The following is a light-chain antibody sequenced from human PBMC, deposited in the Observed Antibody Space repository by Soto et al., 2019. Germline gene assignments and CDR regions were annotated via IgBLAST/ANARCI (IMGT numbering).Light chain of an antibody. CDR1: QTISSW. CDR2: AAS. Sequence: IHMTQSPSPLSVSVGDSVPITCRASQTISSWLAWYQQKPGKAPKLLIFAASSLQSGVPSRFSGSRSGPDFTLTISSLQPEDFATYYCQQSYSSPPTFGQGTKVDI. J-gene: IGKJ1*01. V-gene: IGKV1-39*01. CDR3: QQSYSSPPT.